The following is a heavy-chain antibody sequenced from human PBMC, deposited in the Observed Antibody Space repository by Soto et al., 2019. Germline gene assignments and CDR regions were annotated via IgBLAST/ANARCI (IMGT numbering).Heavy chain of an antibody. D-gene: IGHD3-22*01. CDR1: GFTVSNYY. CDR3: ARFYYDSSGYLPSPYYYYYGMDV. CDR2: ISSSSSYI. Sequence: GSLRLSCAASGFTVSNYYMTWVRQAPGKGLEWVSSISSSSSYIYYADSVKGRFTISRDNAKNSLYLQMDSLRAEDTAVYYCARFYYDSSGYLPSPYYYYYGMDVWGQGTTVTVSS. V-gene: IGHV3-21*01. J-gene: IGHJ6*02.